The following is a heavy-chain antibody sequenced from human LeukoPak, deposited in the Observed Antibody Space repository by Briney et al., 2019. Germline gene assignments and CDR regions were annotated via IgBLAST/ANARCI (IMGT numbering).Heavy chain of an antibody. CDR1: GFTFSSYA. Sequence: GGSLRLSCAASGFTFSSYAMSWVRQAPGKGLEWVSAISGSGGSTYYADSVKGRFTISRDNSKNPLYLQMNGLRAEDTAVYCCAKDLAMVISPWFDPWGQGALVTVSS. CDR3: AKDLAMVISPWFDP. J-gene: IGHJ5*02. D-gene: IGHD5-18*01. CDR2: ISGSGGST. V-gene: IGHV3-23*01.